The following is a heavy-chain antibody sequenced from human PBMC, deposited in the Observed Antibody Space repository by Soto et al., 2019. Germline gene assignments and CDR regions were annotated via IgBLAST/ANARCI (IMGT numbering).Heavy chain of an antibody. J-gene: IGHJ6*02. D-gene: IGHD3-16*01. CDR3: ARDNYDKGNNKYGMDV. Sequence: SETLSLTCTVSGGSFKSGSYYWSWVRLPPGKGLEWIGYVYHTGRTSYSPSLKSRVSISMDTSKKQFSLDLDSVTAADTAVYYCARDNYDKGNNKYGMDVWGQGTTVTVSS. CDR1: GGSFKSGSYY. V-gene: IGHV4-61*01. CDR2: VYHTGRT.